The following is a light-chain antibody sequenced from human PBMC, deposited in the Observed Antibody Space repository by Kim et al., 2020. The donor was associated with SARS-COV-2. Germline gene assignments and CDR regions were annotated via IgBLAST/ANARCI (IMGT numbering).Light chain of an antibody. CDR1: STNIGSNT. Sequence: QMVTNACSGTSTNIGSNTVNCYQQVPGTAPKLLIDSNNQRPSGVPDRFSGSKSGTSASLAISGLQSEDEADYYCATWDDSLNVWVFGGGTQLTVL. J-gene: IGLJ3*02. CDR3: ATWDDSLNVWV. V-gene: IGLV1-44*01. CDR2: SNN.